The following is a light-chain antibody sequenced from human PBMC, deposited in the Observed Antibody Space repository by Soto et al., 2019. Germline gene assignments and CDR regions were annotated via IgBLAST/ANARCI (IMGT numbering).Light chain of an antibody. Sequence: EIVLTQSPGTLSVSLGERATVSCRASQSVGINLAWYQQRPGQTPRLLIYDASTRATGVPARFSGSGSGTEFSLTVSSRQAEDSAVYYCQHYSGWPLFGPGTRV. CDR2: DAS. CDR1: QSVGIN. J-gene: IGKJ3*01. CDR3: QHYSGWPL. V-gene: IGKV3-15*01.